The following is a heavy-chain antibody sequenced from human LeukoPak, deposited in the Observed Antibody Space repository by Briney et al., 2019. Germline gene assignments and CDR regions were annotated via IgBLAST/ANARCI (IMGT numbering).Heavy chain of an antibody. CDR1: GFTFSSYA. D-gene: IGHD2-8*02. Sequence: GGSLTLSCAASGFTFSSYAMSWVRHAPGKGLELVLAISGSGGSTYYADSVKGRFTISRDNSKNTLYLQMNSLRAEDTAVYFCAKRYPTGYYFDYWGQGTLVSVSS. V-gene: IGHV3-23*01. CDR3: AKRYPTGYYFDY. J-gene: IGHJ4*02. CDR2: ISGSGGST.